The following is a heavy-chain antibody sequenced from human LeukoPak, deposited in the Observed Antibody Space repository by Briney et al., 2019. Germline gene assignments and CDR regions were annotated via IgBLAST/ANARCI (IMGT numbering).Heavy chain of an antibody. CDR2: MNPNSGNT. J-gene: IGHJ4*02. Sequence: ASVKVSCKASGYTFTSYDINWVRQATGQGLEWMGWMNPNSGNTGYAQKFQGRVTMTRDTSISTAYMELSRLRSDDTAVYYCARSSHRGGYYLDYWGQGTLVTVSS. V-gene: IGHV1-8*02. D-gene: IGHD3-22*01. CDR3: ARSSHRGGYYLDY. CDR1: GYTFTSYD.